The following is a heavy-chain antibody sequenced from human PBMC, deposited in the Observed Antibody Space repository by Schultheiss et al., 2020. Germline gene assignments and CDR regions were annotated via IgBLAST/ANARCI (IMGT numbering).Heavy chain of an antibody. J-gene: IGHJ4*02. CDR3: ARGGEQLVNF. Sequence: WESLRLSCAASGFTFSSYAMHWVRQAPGKGLEWVAVISYDGSNKYYADSVKGRFTISRDNSKNTLYLQMNSLRAEDTAVYYCARGGEQLVNFWGRGTLVTVSS. CDR1: GFTFSSYA. CDR2: ISYDGSNK. V-gene: IGHV3-30*04. D-gene: IGHD6-6*01.